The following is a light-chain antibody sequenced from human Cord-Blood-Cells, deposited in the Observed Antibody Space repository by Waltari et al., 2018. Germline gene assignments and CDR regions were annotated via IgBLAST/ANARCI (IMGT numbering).Light chain of an antibody. CDR1: SSDVGSYNL. V-gene: IGLV2-23*01. J-gene: IGLJ1*01. CDR2: EGS. CDR3: CSYAGSSYV. Sequence: QSALTQPASVSGSPGQSITISCTGTSSDVGSYNLVSWYQQHPGKAPKRMLYEGSKRPSGVSNRFSGSKSGNTASLTISGLQAEYEADYYCCSYAGSSYVFGTGTKVTVL.